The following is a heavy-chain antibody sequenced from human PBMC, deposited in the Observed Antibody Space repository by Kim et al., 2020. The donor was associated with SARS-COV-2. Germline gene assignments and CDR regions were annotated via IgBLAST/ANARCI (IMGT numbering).Heavy chain of an antibody. CDR3: AKDQDVVVPAASPFDY. J-gene: IGHJ4*02. V-gene: IGHV3-30*18. Sequence: GGSLRLSCAASGFTFSSYGMHWVRQAPGKGLEWVAVISYDGSNKYYADSVKGRFTISRDNSKNTLYLQMNSLRAEDTAVYYCAKDQDVVVPAASPFDYWGQGPLVTVSS. CDR2: ISYDGSNK. CDR1: GFTFSSYG. D-gene: IGHD2-2*01.